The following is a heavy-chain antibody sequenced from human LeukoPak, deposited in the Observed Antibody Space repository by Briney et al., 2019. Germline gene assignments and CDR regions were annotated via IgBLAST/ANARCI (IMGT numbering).Heavy chain of an antibody. Sequence: SETLSLTCTVPGGSSSNYYWSWLRQSPGKGLEWIGYIHYSGTTNYNPSLSSRVTISVDTSKNQFSLKVSSVTAADTAVYYCARHHWRSAYFDYWGQGTLVTVSS. CDR3: ARHHWRSAYFDY. CDR1: GGSSSNYY. J-gene: IGHJ4*02. D-gene: IGHD1-1*01. V-gene: IGHV4-59*08. CDR2: IHYSGTT.